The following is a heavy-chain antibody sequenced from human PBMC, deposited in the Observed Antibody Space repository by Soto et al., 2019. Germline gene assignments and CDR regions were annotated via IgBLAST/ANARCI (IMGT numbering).Heavy chain of an antibody. CDR2: IYPSDSDT. J-gene: IGHJ4*02. V-gene: IGHV5-51*01. CDR3: AASKDAFYY. Sequence: GDSLKISCKASGYSFTNYWIGWVRQMPGEGLEWIGIIYPSDSDTRFSTYFQGQVTISAXXXLXXXYXLXXXMXASDSAMCYCAASKDAFYYWGQGTLVTVSS. D-gene: IGHD2-15*01. CDR1: GYSFTNYW.